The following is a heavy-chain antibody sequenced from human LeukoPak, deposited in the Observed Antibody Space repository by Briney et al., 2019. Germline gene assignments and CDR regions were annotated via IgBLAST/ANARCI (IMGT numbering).Heavy chain of an antibody. D-gene: IGHD2-2*01. Sequence: ASVKVSCKSSGGTFSSYAIIWVRQAPGQGLEWMGWIRPHTGETNSAQRFQDRVTMTTDTSTTTAYMELRSLRFDDTAVYYCARDRGGKGSAIFYWGQGSLVTVSS. CDR3: ARDRGGKGSAIFY. V-gene: IGHV1-18*01. CDR1: GGTFSSYA. J-gene: IGHJ4*02. CDR2: IRPHTGET.